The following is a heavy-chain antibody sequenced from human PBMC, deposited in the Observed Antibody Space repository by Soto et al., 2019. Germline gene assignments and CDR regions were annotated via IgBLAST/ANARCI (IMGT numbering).Heavy chain of an antibody. Sequence: GGSLRLSCAASGFTFSSYAMSWVRQAPGKGLEWVSAISGSGGSTYYADSVKGRFTISRDIAKNTLYLQMTSLRAEDVAIYYCGRTFRDGLQGLDPWGQGTLVSVSS. CDR2: ISGSGGST. J-gene: IGHJ5*02. CDR3: GRTFRDGLQGLDP. CDR1: GFTFSSYA. D-gene: IGHD3-16*01. V-gene: IGHV3-23*01.